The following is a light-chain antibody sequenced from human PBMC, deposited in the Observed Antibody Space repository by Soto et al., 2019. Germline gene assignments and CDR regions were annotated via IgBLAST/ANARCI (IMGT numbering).Light chain of an antibody. CDR3: QHYGHPQWT. CDR1: QSGYNGY. CDR2: GIF. J-gene: IGKJ1*01. V-gene: IGKV3-20*01. Sequence: EVVLTQSPATLSLSSGERATLSCRASQSGYNGYLAWYQQRPGQPPRLLIYGIFTRADGIPDRFSGSGSGTDFTLTITRLEPEDSAVYYCQHYGHPQWTFGQGTKVEI.